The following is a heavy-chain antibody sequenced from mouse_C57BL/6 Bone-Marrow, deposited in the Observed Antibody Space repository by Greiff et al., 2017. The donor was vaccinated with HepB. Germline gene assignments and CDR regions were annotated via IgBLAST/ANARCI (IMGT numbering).Heavy chain of an antibody. CDR1: GFTFSDYG. CDR3: AGGYYYGSSY. Sequence: EVKVEESGGGLVKPGGSLKLSCAASGFTFSDYGMHWVRQAPEKGLEWVAYISSGSSTIYYADTVKGRFTISRDNAKNTLFLQMTSLRSEDTAMCYCAGGYYYGSSYWGQGTTLTVSS. V-gene: IGHV5-17*01. D-gene: IGHD1-1*01. CDR2: ISSGSSTI. J-gene: IGHJ2*01.